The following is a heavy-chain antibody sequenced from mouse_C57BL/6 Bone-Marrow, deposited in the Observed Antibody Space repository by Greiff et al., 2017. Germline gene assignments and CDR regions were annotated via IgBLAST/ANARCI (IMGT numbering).Heavy chain of an antibody. D-gene: IGHD2-4*01. V-gene: IGHV3-8*01. CDR1: GYSITSDY. CDR2: ISYSGST. J-gene: IGHJ4*01. CDR3: ARLYYDYPYAMDY. Sequence: EVHLVESGPGLAKPSQTLSLTCSVTGYSITSDYWNWIRKFPGNKLEYMGYISYSGSTYYNPSLKSRISITRDTSKNQYYLQLNSVTTEDTATYYCARLYYDYPYAMDYWGQGTSVTVSS.